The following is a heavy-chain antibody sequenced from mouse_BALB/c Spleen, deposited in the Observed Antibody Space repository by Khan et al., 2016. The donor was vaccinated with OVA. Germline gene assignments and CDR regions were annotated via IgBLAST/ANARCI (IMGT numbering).Heavy chain of an antibody. CDR2: INPGSGNT. D-gene: IGHD2-1*01. J-gene: IGHJ3*01. V-gene: IGHV1-54*01. CDR1: GYAFTDYL. CDR3: ARGGYGTLAY. Sequence: QVQLKESGAELVRPGTSVKVSCKASGYAFTDYLIEWVKQRPGQGLEWIGVINPGSGNTNYNEKFKGKATLTADKSSSNAYMQLSSLTSDDSAVYFCARGGYGTLAYWGQGTPVTVS.